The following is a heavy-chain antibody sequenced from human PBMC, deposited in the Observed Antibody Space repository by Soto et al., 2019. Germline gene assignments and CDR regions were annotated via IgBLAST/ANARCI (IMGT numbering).Heavy chain of an antibody. D-gene: IGHD3-10*01. CDR2: ISYSGHT. V-gene: IGHV4-31*03. Sequence: QVQLQESGPGLVMPSQTLSLTCTVSGASITSGSYYWSWIRQHPGKGLEWIGYISYSGHTYYNPSLKSRITISADTSKNQFSLTLSSVTAADTAVYFCATGVRFWGQGTLVTVSS. CDR1: GASITSGSYY. J-gene: IGHJ3*01. CDR3: ATGVRF.